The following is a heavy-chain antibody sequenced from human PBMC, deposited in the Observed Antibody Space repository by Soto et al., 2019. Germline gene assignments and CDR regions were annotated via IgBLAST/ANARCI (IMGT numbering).Heavy chain of an antibody. V-gene: IGHV3-74*01. CDR2: INSDGSST. CDR1: GFTFSSYW. CDR3: ARDYGDVYNLFDAFDI. Sequence: GGFLRLSCAASGFTFSSYWMHWVRQAPGKGLVWVSRINSDGSSTSYADSVKGRFTISRDNAKNTLYLQMNSLRAEDTAVYYCARDYGDVYNLFDAFDIWGQGTMVTVSS. J-gene: IGHJ3*02. D-gene: IGHD1-1*01.